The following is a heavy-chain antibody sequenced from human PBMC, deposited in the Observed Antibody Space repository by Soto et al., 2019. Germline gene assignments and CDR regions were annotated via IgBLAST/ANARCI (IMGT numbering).Heavy chain of an antibody. CDR3: ARDEEYSSSWYLKPTDGMLGGMDV. Sequence: GGSLRLSCAASGFTFSSYAMHWVRQAPGKGLEWVAVISYDGSNKYYADSVKGRFTISRDNSKNTLYLQMNSLRAEDTAVYYCARDEEYSSSWYLKPTDGMLGGMDVWGQGTTVTVSS. V-gene: IGHV3-30-3*01. CDR2: ISYDGSNK. CDR1: GFTFSSYA. J-gene: IGHJ6*02. D-gene: IGHD6-13*01.